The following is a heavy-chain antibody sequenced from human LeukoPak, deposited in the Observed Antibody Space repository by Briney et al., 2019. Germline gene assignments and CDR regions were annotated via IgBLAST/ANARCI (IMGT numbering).Heavy chain of an antibody. D-gene: IGHD3-22*01. V-gene: IGHV4-31*03. CDR3: ARGGSTYYYDGSGRWYFDL. CDR1: GGSISSGGYY. Sequence: SQTLSLTCTVSGGSISSGGYYWSWIRQHPGKGLEWIGYIYYSGSTYYNPSLKSRVTISVDTSKNQFSLKLSSVTAADTAVYYCARGGSTYYYDGSGRWYFDLWGRGTLVTVSS. J-gene: IGHJ2*01. CDR2: IYYSGST.